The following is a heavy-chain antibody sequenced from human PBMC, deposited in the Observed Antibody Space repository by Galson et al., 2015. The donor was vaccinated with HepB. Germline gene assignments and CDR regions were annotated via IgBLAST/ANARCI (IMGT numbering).Heavy chain of an antibody. J-gene: IGHJ3*02. CDR2: IYHSGST. Sequence: SETLSLTCAVSGGSISSSNWWSWVRQPPGKGLEWIGEIYHSGSTNYNPSLKSRVTISVDKSKNQYSLKLSSVTAADTAVYYCASLWGDFWSGTSAFDIWGQGTMVTVSS. CDR1: GGSISSSNW. V-gene: IGHV4-4*02. D-gene: IGHD3-3*01. CDR3: ASLWGDFWSGTSAFDI.